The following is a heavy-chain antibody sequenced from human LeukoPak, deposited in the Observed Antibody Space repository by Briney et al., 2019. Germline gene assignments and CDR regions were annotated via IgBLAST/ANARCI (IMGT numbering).Heavy chain of an antibody. D-gene: IGHD3-10*01. Sequence: SETLSLTCTVSGGSISNYYWGWIRQPPGKGLEWIGNIFYSGSTYYSPSLRSRVTISLDTSRNQFSLKLNSVTAADTAVYYCAKSNGYGLVDIWGQGTMVTVSS. J-gene: IGHJ3*02. CDR3: AKSNGYGLVDI. CDR2: IFYSGST. CDR1: GGSISNYY. V-gene: IGHV4-39*07.